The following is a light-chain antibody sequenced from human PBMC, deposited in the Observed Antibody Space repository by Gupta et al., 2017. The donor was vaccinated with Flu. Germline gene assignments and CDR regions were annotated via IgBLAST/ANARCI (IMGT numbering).Light chain of an antibody. CDR1: QSVNNNL. CDR2: DAS. Sequence: GTLSLSPGERATLSSRASQSVNNNLLTWYQQKPGQAPRLLIYDASSRATGTPDRFSGSGSGTDFTLTIRRLEPEDFAVYYCQQYGISPYTFGQGTKLEIK. CDR3: QQYGISPYT. J-gene: IGKJ2*01. V-gene: IGKV3-20*01.